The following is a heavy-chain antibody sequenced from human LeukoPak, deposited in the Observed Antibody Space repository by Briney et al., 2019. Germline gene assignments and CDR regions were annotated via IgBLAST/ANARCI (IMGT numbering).Heavy chain of an antibody. CDR2: IWYDGSNK. J-gene: IGHJ4*02. CDR3: VRGSMAAAGPFDY. Sequence: GRSLRLSCAASGFTFSSYGMHWVRQAPGKGLEWVTVIWYDGSNKYYADSVKGRFTISRDNSKNTLYLQMNSLRAKDTAVYYCVRGSMAAAGPFDYWGQGILVTVSS. CDR1: GFTFSSYG. D-gene: IGHD6-13*01. V-gene: IGHV3-33*01.